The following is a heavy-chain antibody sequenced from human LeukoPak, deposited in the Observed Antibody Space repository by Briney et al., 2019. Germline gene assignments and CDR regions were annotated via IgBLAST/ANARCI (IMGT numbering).Heavy chain of an antibody. Sequence: PSETLSLTCTVSGGSISSYYWSWIRQPPGKGLEWIGYIYYSGSTNYNPSLKSRVTISVDTSKNQFSLKLSSVTAADTAVYYCARHGSGNSGRIDYWGQGTLVTVSS. V-gene: IGHV4-59*08. CDR2: IYYSGST. CDR3: ARHGSGNSGRIDY. J-gene: IGHJ4*02. CDR1: GGSISSYY. D-gene: IGHD3-10*01.